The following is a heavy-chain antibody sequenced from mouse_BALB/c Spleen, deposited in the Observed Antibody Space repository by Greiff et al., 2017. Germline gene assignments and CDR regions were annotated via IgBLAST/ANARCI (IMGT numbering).Heavy chain of an antibody. CDR3: TRIGDYYGSSYYFDY. D-gene: IGHD1-1*01. CDR1: GYTFTSYW. J-gene: IGHJ2*01. V-gene: IGHV1-69*02. Sequence: QVQLQQPGAELVRPGASVKLSCKASGYTFTSYWINWVKQRPGQGLEWIGNIYPSDSYTNYNQKFKDKATLTVDKSSSTAYMQLSSPTSEDSAVYYCTRIGDYYGSSYYFDYWGQGTTLTVSS. CDR2: IYPSDSYT.